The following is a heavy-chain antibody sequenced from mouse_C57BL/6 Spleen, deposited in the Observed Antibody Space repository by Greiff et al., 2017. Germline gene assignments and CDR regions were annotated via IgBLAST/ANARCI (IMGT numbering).Heavy chain of an antibody. CDR2: IHPNSGST. J-gene: IGHJ2*01. D-gene: IGHD2-3*01. Sequence: QVQLPQPGAELVKPGASVKLSCKASGYTFTSYWMYWVKQRPGQGLEWIGMIHPNSGSTNDNEKFKSKATLTVDISSSTAYMQLSSLTSEDSAVYYCARGSGYGGYYDYWGQGTTLTVSS. V-gene: IGHV1-64*01. CDR3: ARGSGYGGYYDY. CDR1: GYTFTSYW.